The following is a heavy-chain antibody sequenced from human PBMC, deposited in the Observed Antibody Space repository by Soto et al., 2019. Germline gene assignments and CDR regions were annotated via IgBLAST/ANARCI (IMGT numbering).Heavy chain of an antibody. Sequence: GGSLRLSCAASGFTFSRYTMSWVRQAPGKGLEWVSRINTDGSITDYADSVKGRFTISRDNAKNTLYLQMNSLRVDDTAVYYCARDTNGLHYWGQGTLVTVSS. V-gene: IGHV3-74*01. D-gene: IGHD2-8*01. CDR2: INTDGSIT. J-gene: IGHJ4*02. CDR3: ARDTNGLHY. CDR1: GFTFSRYT.